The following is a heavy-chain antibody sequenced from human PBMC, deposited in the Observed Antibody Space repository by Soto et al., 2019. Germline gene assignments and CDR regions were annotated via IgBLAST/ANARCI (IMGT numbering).Heavy chain of an antibody. D-gene: IGHD6-19*01. CDR3: ARVYPGSGWPYHYYGMDV. CDR2: IKQDGSEK. CDR1: GFTFSSYW. Sequence: PGGSLRLSCVASGFTFSSYWMSWVRQAPGKGLEWVANIKQDGSEKYYVDSVKDRFTISRDNAKNSLYLRMNSLRAEDSAVYYCARVYPGSGWPYHYYGMDVWGQGTTVTVSS. J-gene: IGHJ6*02. V-gene: IGHV3-7*01.